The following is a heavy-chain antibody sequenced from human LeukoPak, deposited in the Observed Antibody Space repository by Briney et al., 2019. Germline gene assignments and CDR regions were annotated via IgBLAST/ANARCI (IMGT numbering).Heavy chain of an antibody. V-gene: IGHV4-39*01. CDR1: GGSISSSSYY. Sequence: SETLSLTCTVSGGSISSSSYYWGWIRQPPGKGLEWIGSIYYSGSTYYNPSLKSRVTISVDTSKDQFSLKLSSVTAADTAVYYFARRRAVAGPYYFDYWGQGTLVTVSS. J-gene: IGHJ4*02. CDR2: IYYSGST. CDR3: ARRRAVAGPYYFDY. D-gene: IGHD6-19*01.